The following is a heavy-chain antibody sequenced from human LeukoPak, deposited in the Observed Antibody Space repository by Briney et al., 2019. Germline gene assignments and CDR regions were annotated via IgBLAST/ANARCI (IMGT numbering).Heavy chain of an antibody. D-gene: IGHD1-1*01. CDR1: GGSISSYY. CDR3: ARVPGMEPYFDY. Sequence: SETLSLTCTVSGGSISSYYWSWIRQPPGKGLEWIGDIYHSGSTYYNPSLKSRVTISVDRSKNQFSLRLSSVTAADTAVYYCARVPGMEPYFDYWGQGTLVTVSS. V-gene: IGHV4-59*12. CDR2: IYHSGST. J-gene: IGHJ4*02.